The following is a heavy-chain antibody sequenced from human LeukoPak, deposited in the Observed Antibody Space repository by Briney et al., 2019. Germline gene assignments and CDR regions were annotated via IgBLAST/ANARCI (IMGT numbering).Heavy chain of an antibody. D-gene: IGHD6-13*01. J-gene: IGHJ4*02. Sequence: SETLSLTCSVHGGSFSGYYWSWIRQSPGKGLEWIGEIHHSGGTNYSPSLKSRVTISVDTSKNQISLKMISVTAADTAVYYCARRASSSWYNRFFYFDLWGQGTLVTVSS. CDR3: ARRASSSWYNRFFYFDL. V-gene: IGHV4-34*01. CDR1: GGSFSGYY. CDR2: IHHSGGT.